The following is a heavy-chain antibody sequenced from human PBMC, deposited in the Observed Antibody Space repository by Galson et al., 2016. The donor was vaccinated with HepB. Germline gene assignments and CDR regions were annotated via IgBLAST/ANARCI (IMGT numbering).Heavy chain of an antibody. CDR2: IHHTGST. CDR3: ARPAQRISQFLY. CDR1: GGPISWSGYF. D-gene: IGHD6-25*01. V-gene: IGHV4-39*01. Sequence: SETLSLTCSVTGGPISWSGYFWGWLRQPPGREPEWIASIHHTGSTYYHPSLKSRVRISVDTSRNQFSLELSAVTAEYTAVYFCARPAQRISQFLYWGQGLIVTISS. J-gene: IGHJ1*01.